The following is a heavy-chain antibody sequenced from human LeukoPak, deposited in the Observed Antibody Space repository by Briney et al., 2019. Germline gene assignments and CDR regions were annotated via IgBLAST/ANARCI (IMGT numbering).Heavy chain of an antibody. CDR1: GFTFSSYA. CDR2: ISGSGGST. Sequence: PGGSLRLSCAASGFTFSSYAMSWVRQAPGKGLEWVSAISGSGGSTYYADSVKGRFTISRDNSKNTLYLQMNSLRAEDTAVYYCAKDRDPQDIVLMVYASPPDYWGQETLVTVSS. CDR3: AKDRDPQDIVLMVYASPPDY. D-gene: IGHD2-8*01. V-gene: IGHV3-23*01. J-gene: IGHJ4*02.